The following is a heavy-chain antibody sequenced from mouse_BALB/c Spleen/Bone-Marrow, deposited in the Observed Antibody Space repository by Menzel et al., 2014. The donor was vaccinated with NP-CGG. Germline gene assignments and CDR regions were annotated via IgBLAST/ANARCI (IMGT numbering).Heavy chain of an antibody. J-gene: IGHJ4*01. V-gene: IGHV1-7*01. CDR2: INPSTGYT. CDR3: VRPPYYYGSSYDAMDY. Sequence: QVQLKQSGAALAKPGASVKMSCKASGYTFTSYWMHWVKQRPGQGLEWIGYINPSTGYTEYNQKFKDKATLTADKSSSTAYMQLSSLTSEDSAVYYCVRPPYYYGSSYDAMDYWGQGTSVTVSS. CDR1: GYTFTSYW. D-gene: IGHD1-1*01.